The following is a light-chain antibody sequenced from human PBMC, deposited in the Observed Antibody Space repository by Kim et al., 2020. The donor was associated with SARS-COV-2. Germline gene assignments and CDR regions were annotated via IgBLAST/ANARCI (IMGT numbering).Light chain of an antibody. CDR3: QSYDISNVI. J-gene: IGLJ2*01. CDR2: EDS. CDR1: SGTLADNA. Sequence: GDTLTISCTRASGTLADNAVQWYQQRPGSAPTIVIYEDSERPSGVADRFSGSIDTPSSSASLTISGLKTEDEADYYCQSYDISNVIFGGGTQLTVL. V-gene: IGLV6-57*03.